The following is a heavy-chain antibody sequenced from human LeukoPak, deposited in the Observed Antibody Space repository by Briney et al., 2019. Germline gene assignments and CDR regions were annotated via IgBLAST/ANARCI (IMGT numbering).Heavy chain of an antibody. Sequence: SETLSLTCTVSGGSISTYYWTWIRQPAGKGLEWIGRILNGGSTNYNPSIKSRLTMSVDTSKNQFSLKLNSVTAADTAVYYCSRESGPYCPFGHWGQGTLVAVTS. CDR1: GGSISTYY. CDR2: ILNGGST. V-gene: IGHV4-4*07. J-gene: IGHJ5*02. CDR3: SRESGPYCPFGH. D-gene: IGHD1-26*01.